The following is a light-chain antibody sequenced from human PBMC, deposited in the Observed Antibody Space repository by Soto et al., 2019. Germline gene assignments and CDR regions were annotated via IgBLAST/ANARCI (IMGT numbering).Light chain of an antibody. CDR2: GVS. V-gene: IGKV1-39*01. Sequence: DIEMTQSPSSLSASVGDRVTITCRASQSISTYLNWYQKKPGKAPKSLIYGVSTLQSGVPSRFSGSGSGTDFTLTISSLQPEDFATYFCHQKYRLPRTFGQGTKVEMK. CDR1: QSISTY. CDR3: HQKYRLPRT. J-gene: IGKJ1*01.